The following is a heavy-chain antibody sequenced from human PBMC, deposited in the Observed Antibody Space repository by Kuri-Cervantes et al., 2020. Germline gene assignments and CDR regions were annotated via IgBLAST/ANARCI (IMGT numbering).Heavy chain of an antibody. D-gene: IGHD2-2*02. CDR3: AKGLLYCSSTSCYTVYYYYYGMDV. Sequence: GGSLRLSCAASGFTFSSYWMSWVRQAPGKGLEWVANIKQDGSNKYYADSVKGRFTISRDNSKNTLYLQMNSLRAEDTAVYYCAKGLLYCSSTSCYTVYYYYYGMDVWGQGTTVTVSS. CDR1: GFTFSSYW. J-gene: IGHJ6*02. CDR2: IKQDGSNK. V-gene: IGHV3-7*01.